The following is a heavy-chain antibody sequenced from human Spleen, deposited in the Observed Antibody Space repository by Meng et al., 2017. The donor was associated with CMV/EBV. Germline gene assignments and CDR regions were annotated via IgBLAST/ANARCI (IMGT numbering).Heavy chain of an antibody. CDR2: VGGCDGDT. Sequence: ASVKVSCKVSGYTLTELSMHWVRQAPGQGLEWMGWVGGCDGDTNYAPELQGRVTMTTDTSTNTVYMELRSLTSDDTAVYYCARDWECLARSDVFDIWGQGTMVTVSS. D-gene: IGHD1-26*01. CDR1: GYTLTELS. V-gene: IGHV1-18*01. CDR3: ARDWECLARSDVFDI. J-gene: IGHJ3*02.